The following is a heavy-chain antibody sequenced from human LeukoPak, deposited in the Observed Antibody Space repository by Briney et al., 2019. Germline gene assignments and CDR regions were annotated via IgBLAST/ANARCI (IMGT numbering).Heavy chain of an antibody. CDR1: GVSISTRTYY. CDR2: MFYRGST. J-gene: IGHJ4*02. V-gene: IGHV4-39*01. D-gene: IGHD1-26*01. CDR3: ARQGGWGGAASLIEY. Sequence: PSETLSLTCTVSGVSISTRTYYWPWIRQPPGKGLEMIGSMFYRGSTYYNPSLESRGTISVGTSKNQFSLKLSSVTASDTAIFYCARQGGWGGAASLIEYWGQGTLVTVSS.